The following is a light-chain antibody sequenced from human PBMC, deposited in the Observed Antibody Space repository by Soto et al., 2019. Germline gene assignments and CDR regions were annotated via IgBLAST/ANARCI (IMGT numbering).Light chain of an antibody. CDR3: QQLNRFPRT. J-gene: IGKJ1*01. V-gene: IGKV1-9*01. Sequence: DIQLTQSPFFLSASVGDRVTITCRASQDISSYLAWYQQRPGKVPRFLTHSASTSQSGVPSRFSATGSGTTFTLTISSLQHEDIATYYCQQLNRFPRTFGQGTKVEV. CDR2: SAS. CDR1: QDISSY.